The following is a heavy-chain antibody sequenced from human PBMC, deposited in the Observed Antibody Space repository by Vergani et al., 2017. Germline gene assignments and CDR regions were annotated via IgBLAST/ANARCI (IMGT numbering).Heavy chain of an antibody. J-gene: IGHJ3*01. CDR1: GFSLTTGGEG. Sequence: QITLRESGPTLVKPPQTLTLTCTFSGFSLTTGGEGVGWIRQHPGRALEWLAFVYWNDDERYSPSLKSRVTITKDTSKNEVILTMATMDPVDTATYYCVHRLGYFDWDGAFDVWGPGTMVTVSS. CDR3: VHRLGYFDWDGAFDV. D-gene: IGHD3-9*01. V-gene: IGHV2-5*01. CDR2: VYWNDDE.